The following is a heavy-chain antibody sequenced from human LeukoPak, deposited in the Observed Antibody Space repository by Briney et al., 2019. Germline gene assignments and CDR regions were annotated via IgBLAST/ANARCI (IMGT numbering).Heavy chain of an antibody. V-gene: IGHV4-59*01. D-gene: IGHD3-10*01. CDR2: IYYSGST. CDR3: ARERELLLWFGEVGY. J-gene: IGHJ4*02. Sequence: PSQTLSLTCTVSGGSISSYYWSWIRQPPGEGMEWIGYIYYSGSTNYNPSLKSRVTISVDTSKNQFSLKLSSVTAADTAVYYCARERELLLWFGEVGYWGQGTLVTVSS. CDR1: GGSISSYY.